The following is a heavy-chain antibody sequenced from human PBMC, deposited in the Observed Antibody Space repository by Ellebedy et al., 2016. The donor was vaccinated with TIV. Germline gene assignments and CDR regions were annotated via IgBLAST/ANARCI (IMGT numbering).Heavy chain of an antibody. J-gene: IGHJ4*02. D-gene: IGHD3-9*01. Sequence: MPSETLSLTCNVSGDSISTSHWWSWVRQSPGEGLEWIGEIFHGGSTNYSPSLKSRATISVDKSKNQFSLKLTSVTAADTAVYYCARVTYFYGRGFDYWGQGTQVTVSS. V-gene: IGHV4-4*02. CDR2: IFHGGST. CDR1: GDSISTSHW. CDR3: ARVTYFYGRGFDY.